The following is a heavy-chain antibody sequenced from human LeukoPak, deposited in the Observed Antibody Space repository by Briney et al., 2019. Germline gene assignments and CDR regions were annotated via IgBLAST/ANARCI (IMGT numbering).Heavy chain of an antibody. CDR1: GGSISSYY. J-gene: IGHJ4*02. CDR2: IYYSGST. CDR3: ARVDITMIVEY. V-gene: IGHV4-59*01. Sequence: SETLSLTCTVSGGSISSYYWSWIRQPPGKGLEWIGYIYYSGSTNYNPSLKSRVTISVVTSKYQFSLKLSSVTAADTAVYYCARVDITMIVEYWGQGTLVTVSS. D-gene: IGHD3-22*01.